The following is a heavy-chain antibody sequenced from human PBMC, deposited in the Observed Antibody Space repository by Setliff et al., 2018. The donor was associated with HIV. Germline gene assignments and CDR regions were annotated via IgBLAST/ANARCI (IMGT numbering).Heavy chain of an antibody. Sequence: SETLSLTCTVSGGSISSGSYYWSWIRQPAGKGLEWIGHIYTSGSTNCNPSLKSRVTISVHTSKNQFSLKLSSVTAADTAVYYCARSRESSGYYRDYYYYLDVWGKGTTVT. CDR1: GGSISSGSYY. D-gene: IGHD6-19*01. J-gene: IGHJ6*03. CDR2: IYTSGST. V-gene: IGHV4-61*09. CDR3: ARSRESSGYYRDYYYYLDV.